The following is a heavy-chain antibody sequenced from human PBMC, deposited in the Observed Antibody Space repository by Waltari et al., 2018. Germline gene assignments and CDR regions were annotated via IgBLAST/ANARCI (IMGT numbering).Heavy chain of an antibody. V-gene: IGHV1-8*03. J-gene: IGHJ6*03. D-gene: IGHD5-12*01. CDR1: GYTFTSYD. Sequence: QVQLVQSGAEVKKPGASVKVSCKASGYTFTSYDINWVRQATGQGLEWMGWMNPNSGNTGYAQKLQGRVTITRNTSISTAYMELSSLRSEDPAVYYCARGRQDGYAYYYYYYMGVWGKGTTVTVSS. CDR2: MNPNSGNT. CDR3: ARGRQDGYAYYYYYYMGV.